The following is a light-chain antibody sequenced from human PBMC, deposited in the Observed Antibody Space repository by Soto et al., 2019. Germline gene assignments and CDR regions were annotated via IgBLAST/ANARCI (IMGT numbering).Light chain of an antibody. J-gene: IGKJ5*01. CDR2: AAS. V-gene: IGKV1-39*01. CDR3: QQSYSTHT. CDR1: QSISSY. Sequence: DIQMTQSPSSLSASVGDRVTITCRASQSISSYLNWYQQKPGKAPKLLIYAASSLQSGVPSRFSGSGSGTDFTLTISXLQPEDFATYYCQQSYSTHTFGQGTRLEIK.